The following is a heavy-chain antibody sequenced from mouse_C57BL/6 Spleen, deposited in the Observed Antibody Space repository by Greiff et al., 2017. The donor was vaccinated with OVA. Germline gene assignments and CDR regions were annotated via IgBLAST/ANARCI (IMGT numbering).Heavy chain of an antibody. D-gene: IGHD2-14*01. Sequence: QVQLQQPGAELVKPGASVKMSCKASGYTFTSYWITWVKQRPGHGLEWIGDIYPGSGSTNYNEQFKRKATLTVDTSSSTAYMQLSSMTSEDAAVDYYAREGEYDWLAYWGQGTLVTVSA. CDR3: AREGEYDWLAY. V-gene: IGHV1-55*01. CDR1: GYTFTSYW. CDR2: IYPGSGST. J-gene: IGHJ3*01.